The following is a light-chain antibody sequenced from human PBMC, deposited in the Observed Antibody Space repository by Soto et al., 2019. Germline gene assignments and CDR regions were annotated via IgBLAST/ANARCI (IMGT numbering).Light chain of an antibody. CDR3: QLYDTSSLYT. Sequence: EIVLTQSPGTLSLSPGERVTLSCRASQSISSNYLTWYQQRPGQAPRLLIYGASNRATGIRDRFSGSGSGTDFTLTISRLELEDFAVYSCQLYDTSSLYTFGQGTKLEIK. V-gene: IGKV3-20*01. J-gene: IGKJ2*01. CDR2: GAS. CDR1: QSISSNY.